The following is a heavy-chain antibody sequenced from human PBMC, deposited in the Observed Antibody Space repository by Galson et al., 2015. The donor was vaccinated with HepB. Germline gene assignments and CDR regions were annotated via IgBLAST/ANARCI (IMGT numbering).Heavy chain of an antibody. D-gene: IGHD2-2*01. CDR2: IIPIFGTA. CDR3: ARGYCSSTSCNSRWFDP. V-gene: IGHV1-69*01. Sequence: SCKASGGTFSSYAISWVRQAPGQGLEWMGGIIPIFGTANYAQKFRGRVTITADESTSTAYMELSSLRSEDTAVYYCARGYCSSTSCNSRWFDPWGQGTLVTVSS. J-gene: IGHJ5*02. CDR1: GGTFSSYA.